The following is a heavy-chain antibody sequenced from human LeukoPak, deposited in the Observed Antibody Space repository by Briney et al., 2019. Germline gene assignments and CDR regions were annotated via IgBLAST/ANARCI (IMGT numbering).Heavy chain of an antibody. CDR3: AVAGLSYWYFDL. CDR2: ISRSSDYT. J-gene: IGHJ2*01. V-gene: IGHV3-21*01. D-gene: IGHD6-19*01. Sequence: GGSLRLSCAASGFTFSKFAMSWVRQAPGKGLEWVSSISRSSDYTYYADSVKGRFTISRDNAKNSLYLQMNSLRAEDTAVYYCAVAGLSYWYFDLWGRGTLVTVSS. CDR1: GFTFSKFA.